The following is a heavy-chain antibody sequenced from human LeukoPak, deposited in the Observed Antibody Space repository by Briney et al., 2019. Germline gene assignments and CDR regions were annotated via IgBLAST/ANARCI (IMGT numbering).Heavy chain of an antibody. J-gene: IGHJ6*02. CDR3: ARDTAVAYYGMDV. Sequence: APVKVSCKASGYTFTSYGISWVRQAPGQGLEWMGWISAYNGHTNYAQKFQDRVTMATDASTTTAYMELRSLRSDDTAVYYCARDTAVAYYGMDVWGQGTTVTVSS. D-gene: IGHD2-21*01. V-gene: IGHV1-18*01. CDR1: GYTFTSYG. CDR2: ISAYNGHT.